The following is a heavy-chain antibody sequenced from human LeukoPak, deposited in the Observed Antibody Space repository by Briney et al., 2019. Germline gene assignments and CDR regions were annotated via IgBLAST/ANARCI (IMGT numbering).Heavy chain of an antibody. V-gene: IGHV3-21*01. CDR2: ISSSSSYI. D-gene: IGHD2-2*01. CDR3: AGGPRGYCSSTSCYPFFY. Sequence: GGSLRLSCAASGFTFSSYSMNWVRQAPGKGLEWVSSISSSSSYIYYADSVKGRFTISRDNAKNSLYLQMNSLRAEDTAVYYCAGGPRGYCSSTSCYPFFYWGQGTLVTVSS. CDR1: GFTFSSYS. J-gene: IGHJ4*02.